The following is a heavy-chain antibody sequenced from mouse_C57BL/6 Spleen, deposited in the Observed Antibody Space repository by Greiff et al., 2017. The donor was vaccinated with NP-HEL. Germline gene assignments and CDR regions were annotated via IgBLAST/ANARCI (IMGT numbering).Heavy chain of an antibody. CDR1: GYSITSGYY. D-gene: IGHD1-1*01. Sequence: ESGPGLVKPSQSLSLPCSVTGYSITSGYYWNWIRQFPGNKLEWMGYISYDGSNNYNPSLKNRISITRDTSKNQFFLKLNSVTTEDTATYYCARANYGSSLDYWGQGTTLTVSS. CDR2: ISYDGSN. CDR3: ARANYGSSLDY. V-gene: IGHV3-6*01. J-gene: IGHJ2*01.